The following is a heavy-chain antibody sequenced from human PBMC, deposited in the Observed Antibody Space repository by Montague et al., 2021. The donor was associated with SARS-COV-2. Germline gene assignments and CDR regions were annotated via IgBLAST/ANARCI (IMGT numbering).Heavy chain of an antibody. J-gene: IGHJ6*02. Sequence: SETLSLTCTVSGGSISSYYWSWIRQPAGKGLEWIGRIYTSGSTNYNPSLKSRVTMSVDTSKNQFSLKLSSVTAADTAVYYCARVGRAGYDILTGYYYYDMDVRGQGTTVTVSS. CDR1: GGSISSYY. CDR2: IYTSGST. D-gene: IGHD3-9*01. CDR3: ARVGRAGYDILTGYYYYDMDV. V-gene: IGHV4-4*07.